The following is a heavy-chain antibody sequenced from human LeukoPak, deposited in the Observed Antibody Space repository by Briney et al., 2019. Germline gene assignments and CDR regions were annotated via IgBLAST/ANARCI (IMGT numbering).Heavy chain of an antibody. CDR3: ARAGGNSFLYYYYGMDV. CDR1: GGSISSSSYY. CDR2: IYYSGST. Sequence: PSETLSLTCTVSGGSISSSSYYWGWIRQPPGKGLEWIGSIYYSGSTYYNPSLKSRVTISVDTSKNQFSLKLSSVTAADTAVYYCARAGGNSFLYYYYGMDVWGQGTTVTVSS. V-gene: IGHV4-39*07. D-gene: IGHD2-21*02. J-gene: IGHJ6*02.